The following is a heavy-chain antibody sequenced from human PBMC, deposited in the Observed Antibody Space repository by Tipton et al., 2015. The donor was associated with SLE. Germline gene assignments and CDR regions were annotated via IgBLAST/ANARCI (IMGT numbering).Heavy chain of an antibody. J-gene: IGHJ5*02. V-gene: IGHV4-59*01. CDR2: VHYSGNT. D-gene: IGHD2-2*01. CDR1: GGSISVYF. CDR3: ARSVTPAAIGWFDP. Sequence: LSLTCTVSGGSISVYFWNWIRQSPGKGLEWIGYVHYSGNTNYNPSLKSRVTMSVDTSKNHFSLRLRSVTAADTAVYYCARSVTPAAIGWFDPWGQGTLVTVSS.